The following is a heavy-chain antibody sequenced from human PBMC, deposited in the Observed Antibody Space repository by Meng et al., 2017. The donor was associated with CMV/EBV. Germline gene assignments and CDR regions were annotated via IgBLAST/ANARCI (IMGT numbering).Heavy chain of an antibody. CDR3: ARVTSRVAGAFDY. D-gene: IGHD1-14*01. CDR2: IYYSGST. J-gene: IGHJ4*02. Sequence: VSRQESGPGLVKPSQTLSLTCTVSGGSISSGDYYWSWIRQPPGKVLEWIGYIYYSGSTYYNPSLKSRVTISVDTSKNQFSLKLSSVTAADTAVYYCARVTSRVAGAFDYWGQGTLVTVSS. CDR1: GGSISSGDYY. V-gene: IGHV4-30-4*08.